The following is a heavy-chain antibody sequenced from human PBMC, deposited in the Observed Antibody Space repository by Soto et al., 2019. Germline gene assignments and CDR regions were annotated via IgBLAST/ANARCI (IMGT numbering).Heavy chain of an antibody. V-gene: IGHV3-30-3*01. D-gene: IGHD5-12*01. CDR2: ISYDGSNK. Sequence: QVQLVESGGGVVQPGRSLRLSCAASGFTFSSYAMHWVRQAPGKGLEWVALISYDGSNKYYLDSVKGRFTISRDNSRNTLDLQMNSLRAEDTAVYYCARDAGEMATIKEMDYFDYWGQGTLVTVSS. CDR1: GFTFSSYA. J-gene: IGHJ4*02. CDR3: ARDAGEMATIKEMDYFDY.